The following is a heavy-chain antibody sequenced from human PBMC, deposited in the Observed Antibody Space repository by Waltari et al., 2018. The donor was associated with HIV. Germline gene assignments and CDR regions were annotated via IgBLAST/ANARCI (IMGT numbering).Heavy chain of an antibody. CDR2: INRRGDTT. V-gene: IGHV3-23*04. D-gene: IGHD3-10*01. Sequence: EVQVVESVGGLVQPGGSLRPSCAASGFTFSSYAMCWVRQAAGKGLEWGSTINRRGDTTYYTDPVKGRFTISRDNSKNTRYLQMNSLRAEDATVYYCAKVPNPVSWVNYWGQGTLVTVSS. CDR1: GFTFSSYA. CDR3: AKVPNPVSWVNY. J-gene: IGHJ4*02.